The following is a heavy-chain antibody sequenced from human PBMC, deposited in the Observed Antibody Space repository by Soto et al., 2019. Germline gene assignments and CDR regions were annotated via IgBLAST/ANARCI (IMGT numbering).Heavy chain of an antibody. CDR1: GGSISSGGYY. D-gene: IGHD2-15*01. CDR2: IYYSENT. V-gene: IGHV4-31*03. CDR3: ARGGSKDLSFDS. J-gene: IGHJ4*02. Sequence: QVQLQESGPGLVKPSQTLSLTCTVSGGSISSGGYYWSWIRQHPGKGLEWIGYIYYSENTHYNPSLKSRVSMSEDTSKTQYSLKPKSVTAADTAVYYCARGGSKDLSFDSCGQGTLVTVSS.